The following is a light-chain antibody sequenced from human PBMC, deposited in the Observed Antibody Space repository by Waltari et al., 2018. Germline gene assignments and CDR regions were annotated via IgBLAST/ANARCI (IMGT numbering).Light chain of an antibody. J-gene: IGKJ4*01. CDR3: QQYNDWPLT. V-gene: IGKV3-15*01. CDR2: GAS. Sequence: EVVMTQSPATLSVSVGERATLSCRASHSVRSTLAWYQQKPGQAPRLLIYGASTRASDIPARFSGSGSGTEFTLTISSLQSEDFAVYFCQQYNDWPLTFGGGTKVEIK. CDR1: HSVRST.